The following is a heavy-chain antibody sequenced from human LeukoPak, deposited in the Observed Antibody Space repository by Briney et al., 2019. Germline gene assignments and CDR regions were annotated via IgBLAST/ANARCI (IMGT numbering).Heavy chain of an antibody. CDR3: AKVEVADNNYYYYYGIDV. Sequence: GGSLRLSCAASGFTFSSYGMHWVRQAPGKGLEWVAVISYDGSNKYYADSVKGRFTISRDNSKNTLYLQMSSLRAEDTAVYYCAKVEVADNNYYYYYGIDVWGQGTTVTVSS. J-gene: IGHJ6*02. D-gene: IGHD6-19*01. CDR1: GFTFSSYG. V-gene: IGHV3-30*18. CDR2: ISYDGSNK.